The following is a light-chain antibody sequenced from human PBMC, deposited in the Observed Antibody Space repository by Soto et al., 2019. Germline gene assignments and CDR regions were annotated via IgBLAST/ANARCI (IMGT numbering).Light chain of an antibody. J-gene: IGLJ3*02. V-gene: IGLV2-14*01. CDR1: SSDVGGYNY. CDR3: SSYTSSSTLRV. CDR2: DVS. Sequence: QSALTQPASVSGSPGQSITISCTGTSSDVGGYNYVSWYQQHPGKAPKLMIYDVSNRPSGVSNRFSGYKSGNTASLTISGLQAEDEADYYCSSYTSSSTLRVFGGGTKLTVL.